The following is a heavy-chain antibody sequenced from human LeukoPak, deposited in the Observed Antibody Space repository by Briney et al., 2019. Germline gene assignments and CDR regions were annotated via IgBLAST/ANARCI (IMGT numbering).Heavy chain of an antibody. CDR3: SLARSEYHYGMDV. Sequence: QTLSLTCAISGDSVSSISVAWNWIRQSPSRGLEWLGRTYYRSKWYYEYAVSVKSRINISPDTSKNQFSLQLTSVTPEDTAVYYCSLARSEYHYGMDVWGQGTTVTVSS. CDR2: TYYRSKWYY. CDR1: GDSVSSISVA. V-gene: IGHV6-1*01. J-gene: IGHJ6*02.